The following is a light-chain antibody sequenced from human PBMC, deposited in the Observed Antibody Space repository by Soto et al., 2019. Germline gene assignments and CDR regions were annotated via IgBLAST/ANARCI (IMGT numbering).Light chain of an antibody. CDR1: SSNIGAGYD. Sequence: QSVLTQPPSVSGAPGQRVTISCTGSSSNIGAGYDVHWYQQLPGTAPKLLIYGNSNRPSGVPDRFSGSKSGTSASLAITGLQAEDEADYYCQSYDGSLSGVVFGRGTKLTVL. CDR3: QSYDGSLSGVV. J-gene: IGLJ2*01. CDR2: GNS. V-gene: IGLV1-40*01.